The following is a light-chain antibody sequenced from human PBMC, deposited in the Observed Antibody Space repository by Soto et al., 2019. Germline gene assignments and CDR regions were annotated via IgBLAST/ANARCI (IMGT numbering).Light chain of an antibody. J-gene: IGLJ1*01. V-gene: IGLV1-40*01. Sequence: QSVLTQPPSVSGAPGQRVSISCTGSTSNIGAPYDVRWYQHLPGTAPKLLIYGDNNRPSGVPDRFSGSKSGTSASLAITRLQAEDEADYYCQSYDLSLRNYVFGSGTKVTVL. CDR1: TSNIGAPYD. CDR2: GDN. CDR3: QSYDLSLRNYV.